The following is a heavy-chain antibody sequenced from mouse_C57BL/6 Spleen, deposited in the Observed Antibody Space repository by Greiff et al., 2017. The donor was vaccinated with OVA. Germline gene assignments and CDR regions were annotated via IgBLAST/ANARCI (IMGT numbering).Heavy chain of an antibody. D-gene: IGHD2-3*01. V-gene: IGHV10-1*01. CDR3: VRHDDGYLVGYYAMDY. CDR1: GFSFNTYA. CDR2: IRSKSNNYAT. J-gene: IGHJ4*01. Sequence: EVQLVESGGGLVQPKGSLKLSCAASGFSFNTYAMNWVRQAPGKGLEWVARIRSKSNNYATYYADSVKDRFTISRDDSESMLYLQMNNLKTEDTAMYYCVRHDDGYLVGYYAMDYWGQGTSVTVSS.